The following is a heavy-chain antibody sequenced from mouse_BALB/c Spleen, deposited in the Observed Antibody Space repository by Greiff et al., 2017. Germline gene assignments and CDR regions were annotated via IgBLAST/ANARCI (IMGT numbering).Heavy chain of an antibody. Sequence: VKLQESGAELVKPGASVKLSCKASGYTFTSYYMYWVKQRPGQGLEWIGGINPSNGGTNFNEKFKSKATLTVDKSSSTAYMQLSSLTSEDSAVYYCTRWGLGSLYWYFDVWGAGTTVTVSS. CDR2: INPSNGGT. CDR3: TRWGLGSLYWYFDV. D-gene: IGHD1-1*02. J-gene: IGHJ1*01. V-gene: IGHV1S81*02. CDR1: GYTFTSYY.